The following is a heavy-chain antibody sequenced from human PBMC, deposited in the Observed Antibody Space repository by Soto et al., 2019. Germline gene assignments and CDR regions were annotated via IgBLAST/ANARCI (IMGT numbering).Heavy chain of an antibody. J-gene: IGHJ6*02. CDR3: ARTRSFTLGFYYDGMDV. CDR1: GYSFASYW. CDR2: IYPGDSDT. D-gene: IGHD6-6*01. Sequence: PGASLKTSCQGSGYSFASYWIGWVRQLPGKDLGWMGIIYPGDSDTRYSPSFQGQVTISADKSLRTAYLQWTSLRASDTALYYCARTRSFTLGFYYDGMDVWGQGTTVTVSS. V-gene: IGHV5-51*01.